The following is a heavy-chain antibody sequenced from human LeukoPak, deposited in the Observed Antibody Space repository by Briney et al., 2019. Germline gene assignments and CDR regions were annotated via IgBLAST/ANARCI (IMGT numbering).Heavy chain of an antibody. Sequence: SETLSLTCTVSGGSIRSYYWSWIRQPPGKGLEWIGYISNSGSTNYNPSLKSRVTISVDTSKNQFSLELTSVTAADTSVYYCARYGETYYLYWRQGTLVTVSS. J-gene: IGHJ4*02. D-gene: IGHD2/OR15-2a*01. V-gene: IGHV4-59*01. CDR3: ARYGETYYLY. CDR1: GGSIRSYY. CDR2: ISNSGST.